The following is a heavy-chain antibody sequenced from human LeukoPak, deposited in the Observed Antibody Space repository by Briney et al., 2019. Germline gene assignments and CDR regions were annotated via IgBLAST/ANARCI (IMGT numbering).Heavy chain of an antibody. D-gene: IGHD6-13*01. CDR3: ARDGSIAAAGTFDY. CDR2: IWYDGSNK. CDR1: GFTFSSYG. V-gene: IGHV3-33*01. Sequence: PGGSLRLSCAAPGFTFSSYGMHWVRQAPGKGLEWVAVIWYDGSNKYYADSVKGRFTISRDNSKNTLYLQMNSLRAEDTAVYYCARDGSIAAAGTFDYWGQGTLVTVSS. J-gene: IGHJ4*02.